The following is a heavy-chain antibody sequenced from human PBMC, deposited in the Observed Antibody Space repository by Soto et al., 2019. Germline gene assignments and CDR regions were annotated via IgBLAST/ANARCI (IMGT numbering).Heavy chain of an antibody. V-gene: IGHV3-23*01. J-gene: IGHJ6*02. D-gene: IGHD2-2*01. CDR2: ISGSGGST. Sequence: VQLLESGGGLVQPGGSLRLSCAASGFTFSSYAMSWVRQAPGKGLEWVSAISGSGGSTYYADSVKGRFTISRDNSKNTLYLQMNSLRAEDTAVYYCASLGVVPAAILYYYYGMDVWGQGTTVTVSS. CDR1: GFTFSSYA. CDR3: ASLGVVPAAILYYYYGMDV.